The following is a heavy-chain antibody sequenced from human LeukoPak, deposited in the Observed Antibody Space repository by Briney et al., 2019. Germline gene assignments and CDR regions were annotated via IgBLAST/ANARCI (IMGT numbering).Heavy chain of an antibody. CDR2: ISGYNGHT. CDR3: ARVLRPRYYYDSSGYYADALDI. J-gene: IGHJ3*02. D-gene: IGHD3-22*01. CDR1: GYTFTCYY. Sequence: ASVKVSCKASGYTFTCYYMHWVRQAPGQGLEWMGWISGYNGHTNYAQKLQGRVTMTTDTSTTTAYMELRSLRSDDTAVYYCARVLRPRYYYDSSGYYADALDIWGQGTMVTVSS. V-gene: IGHV1-18*04.